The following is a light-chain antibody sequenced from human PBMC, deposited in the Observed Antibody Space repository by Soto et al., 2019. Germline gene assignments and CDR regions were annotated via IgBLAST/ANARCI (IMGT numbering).Light chain of an antibody. V-gene: IGKV1-8*01. J-gene: IGKJ2*01. Sequence: AIRMTQSPSSFSASTGDRVTITCRASQGISSYLAWYQQKPGKAPKPLIYAASILQSGVPSRFSGSGSGTDFTLTISCLQSEDFATYYCQQYYSYPRTFGQGTKVDI. CDR1: QGISSY. CDR2: AAS. CDR3: QQYYSYPRT.